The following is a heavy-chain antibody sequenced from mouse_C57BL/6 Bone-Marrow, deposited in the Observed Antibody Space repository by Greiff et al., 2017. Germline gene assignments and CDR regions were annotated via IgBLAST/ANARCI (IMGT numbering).Heavy chain of an antibody. CDR2: ISSGSSTI. J-gene: IGHJ4*01. V-gene: IGHV5-17*01. CDR1: GFTFSDYG. CDR3: AGGKGVYAMDY. Sequence: EVQGVESGGGLVKPGGSLKLSCAASGFTFSDYGMHWVRQAPEKGLEWVAYISSGSSTIYYADKVKGRFTISRDNAKNTLLLPMTSRRSEDTAMYYCAGGKGVYAMDYWGRGTSVTVSS. D-gene: IGHD1-1*02.